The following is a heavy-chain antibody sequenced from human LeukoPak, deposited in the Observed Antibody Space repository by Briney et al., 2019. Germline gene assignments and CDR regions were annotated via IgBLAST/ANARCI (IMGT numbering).Heavy chain of an antibody. D-gene: IGHD6-19*01. CDR3: ARGHLQWPNNLFDY. Sequence: SETLSLTCAVYGGSFSGYYWSWIRQPPGKGLEWIGEINHSGSTNYNPSLKSRVTISVDTPKNQFSLKLSSVTAADTAVYYCARGHLQWPNNLFDYWGQGTLVTVSS. V-gene: IGHV4-34*01. J-gene: IGHJ4*02. CDR2: INHSGST. CDR1: GGSFSGYY.